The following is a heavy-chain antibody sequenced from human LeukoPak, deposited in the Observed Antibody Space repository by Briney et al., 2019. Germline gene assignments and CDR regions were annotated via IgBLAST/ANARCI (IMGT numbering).Heavy chain of an antibody. CDR3: ARDYDILTGYSPLHYFDY. CDR1: GYTFTSYG. J-gene: IGHJ4*02. D-gene: IGHD3-9*01. Sequence: ASVKVSCKASGYTFTSYGISWVRQAPGQGLEWMGWISAYNGNTNYAQKLQGRVTMTTDTSTSTAYMELRSLRSDDTAVYYCARDYDILTGYSPLHYFDYRGQGTLVTVSS. CDR2: ISAYNGNT. V-gene: IGHV1-18*01.